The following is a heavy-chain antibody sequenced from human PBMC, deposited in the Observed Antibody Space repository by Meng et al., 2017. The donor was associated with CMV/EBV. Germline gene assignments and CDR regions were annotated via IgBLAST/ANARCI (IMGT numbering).Heavy chain of an antibody. Sequence: SVKVSCKASGGTFSSYTISWVRQTPGQGLEWMGRIIPILGIANYAQKFQGRVTITADKSTSTAYMELSSLRSEDTAVYYCASDYYYDSSGYYSDYWGQGTLVTVSS. V-gene: IGHV1-69*02. CDR2: IIPILGIA. J-gene: IGHJ4*02. CDR3: ASDYYYDSSGYYSDY. CDR1: GGTFSSYT. D-gene: IGHD3-22*01.